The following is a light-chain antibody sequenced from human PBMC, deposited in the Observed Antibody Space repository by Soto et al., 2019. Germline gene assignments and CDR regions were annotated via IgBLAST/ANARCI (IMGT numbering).Light chain of an antibody. CDR3: QQYGSSPYT. V-gene: IGKV3-20*01. Sequence: EIVLMQSPGTLSLSPGERATLSCRASQSVSSSYLAWYQQKPGQAPRILIYGASSRATGIPDRFSGSGSGTDFTLTISRLEPEDFAVYYCQQYGSSPYTFGQGTKLEIK. J-gene: IGKJ2*01. CDR2: GAS. CDR1: QSVSSSY.